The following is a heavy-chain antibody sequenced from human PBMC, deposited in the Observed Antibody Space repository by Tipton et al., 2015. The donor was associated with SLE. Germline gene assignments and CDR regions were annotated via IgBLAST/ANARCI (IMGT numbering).Heavy chain of an antibody. CDR2: IWHDGSRT. CDR3: ARDLDL. CDR1: GFAFSSHG. Sequence: QVQLVQSGGGVVQPGSSLRISCTASGFAFSSHGMHWVRQAPGKGLEWTAVIWHDGSRTLYADSVKGRFTISRDNSKNTLYLQMDSLRAEDTAVYFCARDLDLWGQGTLVTVSS. J-gene: IGHJ5*02. V-gene: IGHV3-33*01.